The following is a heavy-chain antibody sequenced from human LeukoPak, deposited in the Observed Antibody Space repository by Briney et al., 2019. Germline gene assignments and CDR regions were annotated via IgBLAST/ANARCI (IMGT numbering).Heavy chain of an antibody. V-gene: IGHV6-1*01. CDR1: GDSVSSNSAA. D-gene: IGHD6-19*01. J-gene: IGHJ6*02. CDR2: TYYRSKWYN. Sequence: SQTLSLTCAISGDSVSSNSAAWNWIRQSPSRGLEWLGRTYYRSKWYNDYAGSVKSRITINPDTSKNQFTPQLNSVTPEDTAVYYCARGSSGWGRLGMDVWGQGTTVTVSS. CDR3: ARGSSGWGRLGMDV.